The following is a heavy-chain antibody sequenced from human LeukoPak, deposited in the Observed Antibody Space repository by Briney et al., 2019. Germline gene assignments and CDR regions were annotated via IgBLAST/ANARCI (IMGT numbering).Heavy chain of an antibody. CDR1: GGSFSGYY. Sequence: PSETLSLTCAVYGGSFSGYYWSWIRQPPGKGLEWIGEINHSGSTNSNPSLKSRVTISVDTSKNQFSLKLSSVTAADTAVYYCARGGAVRYYGSGPAPSHGWFDPWGQGTLVTVSS. J-gene: IGHJ5*02. CDR2: INHSGST. V-gene: IGHV4-34*01. CDR3: ARGGAVRYYGSGPAPSHGWFDP. D-gene: IGHD3-10*01.